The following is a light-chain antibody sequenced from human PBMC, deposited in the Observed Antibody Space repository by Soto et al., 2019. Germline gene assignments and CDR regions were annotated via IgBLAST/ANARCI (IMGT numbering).Light chain of an antibody. V-gene: IGKV3-20*01. Sequence: EIVLTQSPGTLSLSPGERASLSCRASQSVSSSYLAWYQQKPGQAPRLLIHDASSRATGIPDRFSGSGSGTDFTLTISRLEPEDFAVYYCQQYDTSPMYTFGKGTKLEIK. J-gene: IGKJ2*01. CDR1: QSVSSSY. CDR3: QQYDTSPMYT. CDR2: DAS.